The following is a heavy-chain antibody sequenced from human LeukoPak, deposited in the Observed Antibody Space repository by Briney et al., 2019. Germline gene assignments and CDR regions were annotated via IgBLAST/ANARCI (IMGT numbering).Heavy chain of an antibody. V-gene: IGHV1-69*05. J-gene: IGHJ4*02. D-gene: IGHD2/OR15-2a*01. Sequence: SVKVSCKASGGTFSSYAISWVRQAPGQGLEWMGRIIPIFGTANYAQKFQGRVTITTDESTSTAYMELSSLRSEDTAVYYCASEHDFPFDYWGQGTLVTVSS. CDR1: GGTFSSYA. CDR3: ASEHDFPFDY. CDR2: IIPIFGTA.